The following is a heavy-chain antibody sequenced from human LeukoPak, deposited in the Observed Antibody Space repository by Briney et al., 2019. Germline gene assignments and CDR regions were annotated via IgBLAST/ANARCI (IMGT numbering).Heavy chain of an antibody. CDR2: IYNSGST. V-gene: IGHV4-59*01. J-gene: IGHJ5*02. CDR1: GGSISTYY. Sequence: PSETLSLTCTVSGGSISTYYWSWIRQPPGKGLVWIGYIYNSGSTNYNPSLQSRVTIPVDTSKNQFSLKLTSVTAADTAVYYCAKAVAAAGRFGFDPWGQGTLVTVSS. D-gene: IGHD6-13*01. CDR3: AKAVAAAGRFGFDP.